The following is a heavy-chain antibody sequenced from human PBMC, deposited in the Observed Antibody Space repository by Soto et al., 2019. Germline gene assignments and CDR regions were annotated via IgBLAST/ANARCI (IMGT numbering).Heavy chain of an antibody. CDR2: IRSKANNYAT. J-gene: IGHJ6*03. D-gene: IGHD2-21*01. CDR1: GLTFSGSA. CDR3: MSLVVVIATAPYLDV. Sequence: EVQLVESGGGLVQPGGALKLSCAASGLTFSGSAMHWVRQASGKGLEWVGRIRSKANNYATAYAASVKGRFTISRDDSTNTAYLLMNSLKTEDTAVYYYMSLVVVIATAPYLDVWGKGTTVTVSS. V-gene: IGHV3-73*01.